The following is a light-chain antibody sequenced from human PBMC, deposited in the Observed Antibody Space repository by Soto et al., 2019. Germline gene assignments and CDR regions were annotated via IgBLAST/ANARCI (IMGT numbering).Light chain of an antibody. CDR2: AES. Sequence: DIQMTHGPSSLSASVLDRIKITCRASQSISSYLNWYQQKPGKAPKLLIYAESSLQSGVPSRFSGSGSGTDFTLTISSLQNEDFATYYCQQSYSTPRTCGHGTTVDIK. V-gene: IGKV1-39*01. CDR3: QQSYSTPRT. CDR1: QSISSY. J-gene: IGKJ1*01.